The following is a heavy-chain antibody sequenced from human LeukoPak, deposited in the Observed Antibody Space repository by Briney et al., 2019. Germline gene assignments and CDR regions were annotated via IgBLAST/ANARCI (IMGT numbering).Heavy chain of an antibody. J-gene: IGHJ4*02. V-gene: IGHV1-18*01. D-gene: IGHD1-26*01. Sequence: ASVSVSCTASGFPFSSYAFIWVRQAPGHGLEWMGSISAYNGTTNYAHKFQGRVTITTDTSTTPVYMDLRSLRSADTPVYFCARGGALTSFDSWGQGTLITVSS. CDR3: ARGGALTSFDS. CDR2: ISAYNGTT. CDR1: GFPFSSYA.